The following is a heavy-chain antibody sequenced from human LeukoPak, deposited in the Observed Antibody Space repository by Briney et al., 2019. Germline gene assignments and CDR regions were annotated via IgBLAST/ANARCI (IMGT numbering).Heavy chain of an antibody. CDR1: GFTFSSYS. Sequence: GGSLRLSCAASGFTFSSYSMNWVRQAPGKGLEWVSSISSSSSYIYYADSVKGRFTISRDNAKNSLYLQMNSLRAEDTAVYYCAREQLCFGESAFDYWGQGTLVTVSS. V-gene: IGHV3-21*01. CDR2: ISSSSSYI. J-gene: IGHJ4*02. D-gene: IGHD3-10*01. CDR3: AREQLCFGESAFDY.